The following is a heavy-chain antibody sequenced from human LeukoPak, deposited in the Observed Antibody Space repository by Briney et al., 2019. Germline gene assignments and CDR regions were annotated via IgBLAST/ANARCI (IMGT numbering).Heavy chain of an antibody. J-gene: IGHJ6*03. D-gene: IGHD2-15*01. Sequence: SLRLSCVASGFTFTNYGMHWVRQAPGKLLEWVGFIRYDGSNKNFADSLKGRFTISRDNSKNALYLQMNSLRPEDTAVYYCAKDWRRIVVVGPITRHGNYMDVGGKGTTLTISS. CDR2: IRYDGSNK. CDR1: GFTFTNYG. V-gene: IGHV3-30*02. CDR3: AKDWRRIVVVGPITRHGNYMDV.